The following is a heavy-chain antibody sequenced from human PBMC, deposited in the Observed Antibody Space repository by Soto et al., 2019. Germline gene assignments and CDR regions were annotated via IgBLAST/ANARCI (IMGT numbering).Heavy chain of an antibody. Sequence: ASVKVSCKASGYTLISYAMHWVRQAPGQSPEWMGWIIIENANTYYSQTFQGRLTITRDTSASTVYMDLSSLKLEDTAIYYCARLRFCGGDSCYPLDVWGQGSKVTVS. CDR1: GYTLISYA. J-gene: IGHJ3*01. CDR2: IIIENANT. D-gene: IGHD2-21*01. CDR3: ARLRFCGGDSCYPLDV. V-gene: IGHV1-3*04.